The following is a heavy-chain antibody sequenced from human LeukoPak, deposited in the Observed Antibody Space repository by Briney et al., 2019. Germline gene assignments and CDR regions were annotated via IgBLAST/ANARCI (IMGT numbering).Heavy chain of an antibody. CDR1: GFTFDDYG. J-gene: IGHJ6*03. CDR3: ARGFRAVTTDTPTYYFYYYMDV. CDR2: INWNGGST. V-gene: IGHV3-20*04. Sequence: GGSLRLSCAVSGFTFDDYGMSWVRQAPGKGLEWVSSINWNGGSTGYADSLKGRFTISRDNAKTSLYLQMNSLRAEDTALYYCARGFRAVTTDTPTYYFYYYMDVWGKGTTVTVSS. D-gene: IGHD4-17*01.